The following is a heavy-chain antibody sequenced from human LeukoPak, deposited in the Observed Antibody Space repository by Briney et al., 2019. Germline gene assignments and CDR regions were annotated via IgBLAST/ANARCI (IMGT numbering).Heavy chain of an antibody. CDR2: IHYSGST. CDR3: VRGRGTAVTTGNWFDP. D-gene: IGHD4-17*01. Sequence: SQTLSLTCTVSGGSISSGNYYWNWIRQPPGKGLECIGYIHYSGSTYYNPSLKSRVTISVDASKNQFSLKLSSVTAADTAVYYCVRGRGTAVTTGNWFDPWGQGTLVTVSS. J-gene: IGHJ5*02. V-gene: IGHV4-30-4*01. CDR1: GGSISSGNYY.